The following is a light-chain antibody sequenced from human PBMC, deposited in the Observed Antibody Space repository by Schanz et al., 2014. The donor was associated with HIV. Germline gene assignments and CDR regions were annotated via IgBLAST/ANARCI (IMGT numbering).Light chain of an antibody. CDR2: EVI. Sequence: QSVLTQPASVSGSPGQSITISCTGTSSDVGSYNLVSWYQQHPGKAPKLMIYEVIKRPSGVPDRFSGSKSGSTASLTVSGLQPEDEADYYCSSFAGSNIPWVFGGGTKPTVL. J-gene: IGLJ3*02. V-gene: IGLV2-14*02. CDR1: SSDVGSYNL. CDR3: SSFAGSNIPWV.